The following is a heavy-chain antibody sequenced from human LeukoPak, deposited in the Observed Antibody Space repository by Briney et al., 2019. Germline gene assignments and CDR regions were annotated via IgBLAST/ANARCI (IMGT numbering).Heavy chain of an antibody. CDR3: ARSYSAGSYSSPFDP. CDR2: IYYKGNT. D-gene: IGHD3-10*01. V-gene: IGHV4-59*11. Sequence: PSETLSLTCTVSGGSISSHYWTWIRQPPGKGLEWIGYIYYKGNTNYSPSLTSRVTISLDTSKNQFSLKLSSLTAADTAVHYCARSYSAGSYSSPFDPWGQGTLVTVSS. CDR1: GGSISSHY. J-gene: IGHJ5*02.